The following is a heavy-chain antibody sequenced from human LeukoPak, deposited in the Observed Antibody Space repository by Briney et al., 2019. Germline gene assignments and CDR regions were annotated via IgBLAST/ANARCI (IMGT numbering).Heavy chain of an antibody. J-gene: IGHJ6*02. Sequence: GGSLRLSCAASGCTFSSYWMNWARQAPGKGLEWVASINHNGNVNYYVDSVKGRFTISRDNAKNSLYLQMSNLRAEDTAVYFWARGVGLDVWGQGATVTVSS. CDR2: INHNGNVN. D-gene: IGHD3-16*01. CDR3: ARGVGLDV. V-gene: IGHV3-7*03. CDR1: GCTFSSYW.